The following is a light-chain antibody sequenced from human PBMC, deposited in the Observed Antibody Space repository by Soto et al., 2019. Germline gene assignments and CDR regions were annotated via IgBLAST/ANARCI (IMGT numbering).Light chain of an antibody. CDR3: QQYNGWPPWT. Sequence: EIVMTQSPATLSVSPGGRVTLSCSASQSVRSNLACYQQKPGQAPRLLIHGASTRATGIPDRFSGSGSGTEFTLTISSLQSEDFVVYYCQQYNGWPPWTFGQGTKVDIK. CDR2: GAS. J-gene: IGKJ1*01. CDR1: QSVRSN. V-gene: IGKV3-15*01.